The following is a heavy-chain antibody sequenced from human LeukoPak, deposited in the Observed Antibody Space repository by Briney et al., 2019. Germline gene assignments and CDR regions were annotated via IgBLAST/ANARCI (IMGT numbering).Heavy chain of an antibody. CDR1: GYTFTGYY. CDR3: ARAAPLTRRIAARHNWFDP. V-gene: IGHV1-2*02. J-gene: IGHJ5*02. D-gene: IGHD6-6*01. Sequence: ASVKVSYKASGYTFTGYYMHWVRQAPGQGLEWMGWINPNSGGTNYAQKFQGRVTMTRDTSISTAYMELSRLRSDDTAVYYCARAAPLTRRIAARHNWFDPWGQGTLVTVSS. CDR2: INPNSGGT.